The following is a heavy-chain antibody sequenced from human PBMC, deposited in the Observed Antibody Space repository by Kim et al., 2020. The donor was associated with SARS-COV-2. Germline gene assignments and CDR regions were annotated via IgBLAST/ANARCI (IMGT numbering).Heavy chain of an antibody. CDR3: ARSHYDSSGYFPLAFDY. CDR1: GFSFGYYV. D-gene: IGHD3-22*01. J-gene: IGHJ4*02. V-gene: IGHV3-49*03. CDR2: IRNKAYGGTT. Sequence: GGSLRLSCTASGFSFGYYVMSWFRQAPGKGLEWVGFIRNKAYGGTTEYAASVKGRFTISRDDSKSIAYLQMNSLNTEDTAVYYCARSHYDSSGYFPLAFDYWGRGTVVTVSS.